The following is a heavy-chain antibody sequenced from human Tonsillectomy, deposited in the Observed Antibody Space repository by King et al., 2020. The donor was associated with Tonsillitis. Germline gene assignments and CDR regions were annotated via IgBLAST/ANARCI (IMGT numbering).Heavy chain of an antibody. J-gene: IGHJ4*02. CDR2: INPNSGDT. CDR1: GYTFTGYY. Sequence: VQLVESGAEVKKPGASVKVSCKASGYTFTGYYMYWVRQAPGQGLEWMGWINPNSGDTNYAQKFQGRVTMTRDTSISTAYMELSRLRSDDTAVYYCARDRGITCGGPPWDYWGQGTLVTVSS. V-gene: IGHV1-2*02. D-gene: IGHD3-16*01. CDR3: ARDRGITCGGPPWDY.